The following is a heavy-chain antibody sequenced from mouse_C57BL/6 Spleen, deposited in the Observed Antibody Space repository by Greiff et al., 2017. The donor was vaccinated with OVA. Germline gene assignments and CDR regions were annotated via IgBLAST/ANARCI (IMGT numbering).Heavy chain of an antibody. CDR2: IDPSDSYT. J-gene: IGHJ2*01. CDR1: GYTFTSYW. D-gene: IGHD2-14*01. Sequence: QVQLQQSGAELVKPGASVKLSCKASGYTFTSYWMQWVKQRPGQGLEWIGEIDPSDSYTNYNQKFKGKATLTVDTSSSTAYMQLSSLTSEDSAVYYCARRGRGTSSYFDYWGQGTTLTVSS. V-gene: IGHV1-50*01. CDR3: ARRGRGTSSYFDY.